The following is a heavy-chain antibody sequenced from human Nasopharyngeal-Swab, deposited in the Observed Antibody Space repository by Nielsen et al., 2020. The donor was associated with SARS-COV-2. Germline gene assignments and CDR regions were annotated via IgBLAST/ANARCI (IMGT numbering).Heavy chain of an antibody. J-gene: IGHJ6*02. CDR2: MNPNSGNT. Sequence: SVKVSCKASGYTFTSYDINWVRQATGQGLEWMGWMNPNSGNTGYAQKFQGRVTITRNTSISTAYMELSSLRSEDTAVYYCARGRYCSSTSCYAWVYYYYYYGMDVWGQGTTVTVSS. D-gene: IGHD2-2*01. CDR3: ARGRYCSSTSCYAWVYYYYYYGMDV. V-gene: IGHV1-8*03. CDR1: GYTFTSYD.